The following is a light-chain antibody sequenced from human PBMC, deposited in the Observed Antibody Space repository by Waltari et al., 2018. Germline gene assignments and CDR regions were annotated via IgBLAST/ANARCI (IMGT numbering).Light chain of an antibody. J-gene: IGKJ2*01. V-gene: IGKV4-1*01. CDR2: WAS. Sequence: DIVMTQSPDSLAVSLGERATINCKSSQSVLSSSNNKNYLDWYQQQPGQPPKLLISWASTRESRVPVRCSGCGSGTDFTITISSLQAEDVAVYYCQQCYSSPYTFGQGTKLEIK. CDR1: QSVLSSSNNKNY. CDR3: QQCYSSPYT.